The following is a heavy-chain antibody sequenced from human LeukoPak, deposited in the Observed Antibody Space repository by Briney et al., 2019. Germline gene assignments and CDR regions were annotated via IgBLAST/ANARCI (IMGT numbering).Heavy chain of an antibody. J-gene: IGHJ4*02. CDR2: FTRNDETT. CDR3: AKDIEDGSWYRGFDY. CDR1: GVTFSNSA. D-gene: IGHD6-13*01. V-gene: IGHV3-43*02. Sequence: PGGSLRLSCAASGVTFSNSAMSWVRQAPGKGLEWVSGFTRNDETTSYADSVKGRFTISRDNSRNSLYLQMNSLRIEDTALYYCAKDIEDGSWYRGFDYWGQGALVTVSS.